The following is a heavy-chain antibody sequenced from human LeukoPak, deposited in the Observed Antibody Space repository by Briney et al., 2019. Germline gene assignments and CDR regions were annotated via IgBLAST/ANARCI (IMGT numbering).Heavy chain of an antibody. CDR3: AKDAAGPEY. D-gene: IGHD6-13*01. J-gene: IGHJ4*02. V-gene: IGHV3-23*01. Sequence: PGGSLRLSCAASGFTFSYYNMNWVRQAPGKGLFWVSGISAGGGSTYYADSVKGRFSISRDNSGNTLYLQMNSLRAEDTAVYYCAKDAAGPEYWGQGTLVTVSS. CDR2: ISAGGGST. CDR1: GFTFSYYN.